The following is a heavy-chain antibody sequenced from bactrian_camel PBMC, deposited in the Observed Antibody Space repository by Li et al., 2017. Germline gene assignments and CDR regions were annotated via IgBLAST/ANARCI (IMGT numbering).Heavy chain of an antibody. V-gene: IGHV3S26*01. CDR2: IDSDGVT. CDR3: AAVIQCRADWNETGTYNY. J-gene: IGHJ4*01. Sequence: HVQLVESGGGSVQAGGSLRLSCTASGYTSSSFCMGWFRQAPGKEREGVAVIDSDGVTSYADSVKGRFTISQDNAKTTLYLQMNSLKPEDTAVYYCAAVIQCRADWNETGTYNYWGQGTQVTVS. D-gene: IGHD8*01. CDR1: GYTSSSFC.